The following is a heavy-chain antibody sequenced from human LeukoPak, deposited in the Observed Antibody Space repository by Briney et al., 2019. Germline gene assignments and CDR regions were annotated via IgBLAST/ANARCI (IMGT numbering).Heavy chain of an antibody. V-gene: IGHV3-7*04. CDR3: ARERRFIDY. J-gene: IGHJ4*02. Sequence: GGSLRLSCAASGFTFSSFWMNWVRQAPGKGLEWVANIKQDGSEKYYVDSVKGRLTISRDNAKNSLYLQMNSLRAEDTAVYYCARERRFIDYWGQGTLVTVSS. D-gene: IGHD4-17*01. CDR1: GFTFSSFW. CDR2: IKQDGSEK.